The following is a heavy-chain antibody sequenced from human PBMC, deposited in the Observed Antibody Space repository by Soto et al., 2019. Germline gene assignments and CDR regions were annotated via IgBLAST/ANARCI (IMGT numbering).Heavy chain of an antibody. D-gene: IGHD6-19*01. CDR3: AKGKAVALVDY. CDR2: ISAYNGNT. J-gene: IGHJ4*02. CDR1: GYTFTSYG. V-gene: IGHV1-18*04. Sequence: ASVKVSCKASGYTFTSYGISWVRQAPGQGLEWMGWISAYNGNTNYAQKLQGRVTMTTDTSTSTAYTELRSLRSDDTAVYYRAKGKAVALVDYWGQGTLVTV.